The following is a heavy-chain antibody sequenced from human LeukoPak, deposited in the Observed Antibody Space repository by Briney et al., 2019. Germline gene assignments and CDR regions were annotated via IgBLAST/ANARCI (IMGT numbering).Heavy chain of an antibody. CDR1: GFTFSNAW. CDR3: TIIHYDFWSGYYNYFDY. J-gene: IGHJ4*02. D-gene: IGHD3-3*01. CDR2: IKSKTDGGTT. V-gene: IGHV3-15*01. Sequence: GGSLRLSCAASGFTFSNAWMSWVRQAPGKGLEWVGRIKSKTDGGTTDYAAPVKGRFTISRDDSKNTLYLQMNSLKTEDTAVYYCTIIHYDFWSGYYNYFDYWGQGTLVTVSS.